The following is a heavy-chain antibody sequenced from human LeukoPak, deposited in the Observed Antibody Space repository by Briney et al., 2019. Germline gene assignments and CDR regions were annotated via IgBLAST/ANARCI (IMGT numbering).Heavy chain of an antibody. V-gene: IGHV1-69*05. CDR3: ARENCSGGSCYSDASYGFDY. D-gene: IGHD2-15*01. CDR2: IIPIFGTA. J-gene: IGHJ4*02. CDR1: GGTFSSYA. Sequence: SVKVSCKASGGTFSSYAISWVRQAPGQGLEWMGRIIPIFGTANYAQKFQGRVTITTDESKSTAYMELSSLRSEDTAVYYCARENCSGGSCYSDASYGFDYWGQGTLVTVSS.